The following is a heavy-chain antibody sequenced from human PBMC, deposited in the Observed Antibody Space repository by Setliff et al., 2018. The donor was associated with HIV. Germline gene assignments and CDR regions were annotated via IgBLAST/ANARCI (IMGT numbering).Heavy chain of an antibody. CDR3: ARAAYSGTYVWEPATDL. V-gene: IGHV4-4*08. CDR2: IYSTGST. CDR1: SGSISTHY. Sequence: SETLSLTCTVSSGSISTHYWSWIRQPPGKGLEWIGYIYSTGSTRYNPSLESRLTILVDTSRNQFSLKLNSVTAADTAVYYCARAAYSGTYVWEPATDLWGRGTLVTVSS. D-gene: IGHD1-26*01. J-gene: IGHJ2*01.